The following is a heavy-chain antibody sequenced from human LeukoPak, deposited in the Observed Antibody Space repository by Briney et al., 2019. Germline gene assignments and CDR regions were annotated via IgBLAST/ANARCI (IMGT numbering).Heavy chain of an antibody. V-gene: IGHV4-59*01. D-gene: IGHD3-9*01. Sequence: SEPLSLTCSVSGGSITNYYWVWIRQPPGKGLEWIGYINYSGNTDFNPSLESRVTMSLDTSNNQLSLKLTSVTAADTAMYYCARDQRYNYFDYWGQGILVTVSS. J-gene: IGHJ4*02. CDR2: INYSGNT. CDR3: ARDQRYNYFDY. CDR1: GGSITNYY.